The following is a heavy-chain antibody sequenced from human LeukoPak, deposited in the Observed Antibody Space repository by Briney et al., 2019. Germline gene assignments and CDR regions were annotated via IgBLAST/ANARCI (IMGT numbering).Heavy chain of an antibody. V-gene: IGHV4-39*07. CDR1: GGSISSSSYY. CDR3: ASEEGYYYGSGSYYNGVYYFDY. D-gene: IGHD3-10*01. J-gene: IGHJ4*02. Sequence: SETLSLTCTVSGGSISSSSYYWGWIRQPPGKGLEWIGSIYYSGSTYYNPSLKSRVTISVDTSKNQFSLKLSSVTAADTAVYYCASEEGYYYGSGSYYNGVYYFDYWGQGTLVTVSS. CDR2: IYYSGST.